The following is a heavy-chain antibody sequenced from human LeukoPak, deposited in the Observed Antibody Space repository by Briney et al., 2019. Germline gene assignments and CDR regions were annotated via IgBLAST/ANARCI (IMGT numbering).Heavy chain of an antibody. D-gene: IGHD4-17*01. J-gene: IGHJ3*02. CDR3: ARDWTTVTFPDAFDI. Sequence: GSLRLSCAASGFTFINYNMNWVRQAPAKGLEWVSSISSTRSSYIYYAESGKGRFTISRDNDKHSLYLQMSSLRAEDTAVYYCARDWTTVTFPDAFDIWGQGTMVTVSS. CDR1: GFTFINYN. CDR2: ISSTRSSYI. V-gene: IGHV3-21*01.